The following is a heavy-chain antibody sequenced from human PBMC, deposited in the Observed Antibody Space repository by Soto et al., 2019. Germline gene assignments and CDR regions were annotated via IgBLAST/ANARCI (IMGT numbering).Heavy chain of an antibody. Sequence: LRLSCAASGFTFSSYWMHWVRQAPGKGLVWVSRINSDGSSTSYADSVKGRFTISRGNAKNTLYLQMNSLRAEDTAVYYCARAWGSGSYYSYYYYYGMDVWGQGTTVTVSS. CDR2: INSDGSST. CDR3: ARAWGSGSYYSYYYYYGMDV. D-gene: IGHD3-10*01. J-gene: IGHJ6*02. V-gene: IGHV3-74*01. CDR1: GFTFSSYW.